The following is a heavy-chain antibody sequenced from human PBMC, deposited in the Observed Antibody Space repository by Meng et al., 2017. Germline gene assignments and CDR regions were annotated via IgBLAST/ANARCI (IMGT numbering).Heavy chain of an antibody. CDR2: ISYDGSNK. Sequence: GSLKISCAASGFTFSSYAMHWVRQAPGKGLEWVAVISYDGSNKYYADSVKGRFTISRDNSKNTLYLQMNSLRAEDTAVYYCARDIYYDSSGYYSYPPYYYGMDVWGQGTTVTVSS. CDR1: GFTFSSYA. CDR3: ARDIYYDSSGYYSYPPYYYGMDV. J-gene: IGHJ6*02. V-gene: IGHV3-30*04. D-gene: IGHD3-22*01.